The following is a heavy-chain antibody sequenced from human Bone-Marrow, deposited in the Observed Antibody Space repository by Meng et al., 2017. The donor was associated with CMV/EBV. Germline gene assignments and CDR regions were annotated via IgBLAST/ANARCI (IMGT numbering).Heavy chain of an antibody. Sequence: GGSLRLSCAASGFTFSSYSMNWVRQAPGKGLEWVSYISSSSSTIYYADSVKGRFTISRDNAKNSLYLQMNSLRAEDTAVYYCARDYDYVWGSYRRFYYCGQRTLVTVSS. CDR3: ARDYDYVWGSYRRFYY. CDR1: GFTFSSYS. V-gene: IGHV3-48*04. J-gene: IGHJ4*02. CDR2: ISSSSSTI. D-gene: IGHD3-16*02.